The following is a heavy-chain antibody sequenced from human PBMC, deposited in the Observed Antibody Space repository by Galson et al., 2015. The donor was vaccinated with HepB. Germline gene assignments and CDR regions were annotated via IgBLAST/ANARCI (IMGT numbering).Heavy chain of an antibody. Sequence: SLRLSCAASGFTFSSYGMSWVRQAPGKGLERVSTISGSGGSTYYADSVKGRFTISRDNSKNTLYLQMNSLRDEDTAVYYCAKFYGADLLWFGELWDWGQGTLVTVSS. CDR1: GFTFSSYG. J-gene: IGHJ4*02. CDR2: ISGSGGST. D-gene: IGHD3-10*01. CDR3: AKFYGADLLWFGELWD. V-gene: IGHV3-23*01.